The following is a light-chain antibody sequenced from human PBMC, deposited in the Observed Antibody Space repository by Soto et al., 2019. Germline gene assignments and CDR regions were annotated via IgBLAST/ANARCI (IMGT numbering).Light chain of an antibody. J-gene: IGLJ3*02. CDR3: QSYDSSLSALV. CDR1: SSNIGAGYD. V-gene: IGLV1-40*01. CDR2: TNS. Sequence: QSVLTQPPSVSGAPGQGVTISCAGTSSNIGAGYDVHWYQQVPGTAPKLLIYTNSNRPSGVPDRFSGSKSGTSASLAITGLQAAEEADYYCQSYDSSLSALVFGGGTKVTVL.